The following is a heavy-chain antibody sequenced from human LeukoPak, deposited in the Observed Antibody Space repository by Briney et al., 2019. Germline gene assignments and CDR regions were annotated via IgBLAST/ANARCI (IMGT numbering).Heavy chain of an antibody. D-gene: IGHD3-10*01. CDR1: GFTFSSYA. CDR3: ARGGLLYYYYMDV. CDR2: ISYDGSNK. V-gene: IGHV3-30*01. J-gene: IGHJ6*03. Sequence: GGSLRLSCAASGFTFSSYAMHWVRQAPGKGLEWVAVISYDGSNKYYADSVKGRFTISRDNSTNTLYLQMNSLRAEDTAVYYCARGGLLYYYYMDVWGKGTTVTVSS.